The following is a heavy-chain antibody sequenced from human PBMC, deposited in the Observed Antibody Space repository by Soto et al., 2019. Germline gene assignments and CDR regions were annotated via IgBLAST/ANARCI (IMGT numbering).Heavy chain of an antibody. CDR3: ARVGYYDFWSGYLYYYYGMDV. CDR1: GFTFSSYW. D-gene: IGHD3-3*01. CDR2: INSDGSST. J-gene: IGHJ6*02. V-gene: IGHV3-74*01. Sequence: GGSLRLSCAASGFTFSSYWMYWVRQAPGKGLVWVSRINSDGSSTSYADSVKGRFTISRDNAKNTLYLQMNSLRAEDTAVYYCARVGYYDFWSGYLYYYYGMDVWGQGTTVTVSS.